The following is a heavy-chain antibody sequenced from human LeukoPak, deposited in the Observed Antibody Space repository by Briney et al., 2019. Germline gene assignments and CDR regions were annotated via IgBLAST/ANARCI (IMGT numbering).Heavy chain of an antibody. J-gene: IGHJ3*01. CDR3: ASPPSYYYETSGYSHDAFDL. CDR2: IYYSGST. Sequence: SETLSLTCTVSGGSISSYYWSWIRQPPGKGLEWIGYIYYSGSTNYNPSLKSRVTISVDTSKNQFSLKLSSVTASDTAVYYCASPPSYYYETSGYSHDAFDLWGQGTMITVSS. CDR1: GGSISSYY. D-gene: IGHD3-22*01. V-gene: IGHV4-59*08.